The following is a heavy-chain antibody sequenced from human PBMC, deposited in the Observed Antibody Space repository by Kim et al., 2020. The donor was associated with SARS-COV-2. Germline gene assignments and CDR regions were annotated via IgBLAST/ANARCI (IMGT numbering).Heavy chain of an antibody. CDR1: GFTFTNAW. CDR3: TTEDSYYDSRYFDY. D-gene: IGHD3-22*01. J-gene: IGHJ4*02. V-gene: IGHV3-15*01. Sequence: GGSLRLSCATSGFTFTNAWMSWVRQAPGKGLEWVGRIKSKTDGGTTDYAAPVKGRFTISRDDSKNTLYLQMNGLKTEDTAVYYCTTEDSYYDSRYFDYWGQGTLVTVSS. CDR2: IKSKTDGGTT.